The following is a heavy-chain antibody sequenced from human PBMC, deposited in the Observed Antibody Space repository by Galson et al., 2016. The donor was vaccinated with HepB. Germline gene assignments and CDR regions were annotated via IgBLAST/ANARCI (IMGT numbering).Heavy chain of an antibody. CDR2: ITWNSGNI. CDR1: GFRFGDYA. CDR3: AKSRVREFWRGDSLGS. D-gene: IGHD3-3*01. Sequence: SLRLSCAASGFRFGDYAMYWVRQVPGKGLEWVSGITWNSGNIAYADSVKGRFTISRDNAKNSLSLQMNSLIAEDTAFYYCAKSRVREFWRGDSLGSWGQGTLVTVSS. V-gene: IGHV3-9*01. J-gene: IGHJ4*02.